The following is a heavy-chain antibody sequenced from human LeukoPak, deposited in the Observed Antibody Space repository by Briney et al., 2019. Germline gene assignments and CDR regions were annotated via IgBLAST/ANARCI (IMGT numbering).Heavy chain of an antibody. J-gene: IGHJ4*02. CDR1: GFAFDGYA. Sequence: PGGSLRLSCAASGFAFDGYAMHWVRQAPGKGLEWVSLISGDGGSTYYADSVKGRFTISRDNSKNSLYLQMNSLRTEDTALYYCATAVTDYWGQGTLVTVSS. CDR3: ATAVTDY. CDR2: ISGDGGST. V-gene: IGHV3-43*02.